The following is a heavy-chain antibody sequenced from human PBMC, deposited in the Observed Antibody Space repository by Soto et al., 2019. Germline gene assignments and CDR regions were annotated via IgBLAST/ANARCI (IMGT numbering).Heavy chain of an antibody. CDR1: GGTFSSCA. V-gene: IGHV1-69*13. CDR3: ARVSVAGDHYYYYGMDV. Sequence: ASVKVSCKASGGTFSSCAISWVRQAPGQGLEWMGGIIPIFGTANYAQKFQGRVTITADESTSTAYMELSSLRSEDTAVYYCARVSVAGDHYYYYGMDVWGQGTTVTVSS. CDR2: IIPIFGTA. D-gene: IGHD6-19*01. J-gene: IGHJ6*02.